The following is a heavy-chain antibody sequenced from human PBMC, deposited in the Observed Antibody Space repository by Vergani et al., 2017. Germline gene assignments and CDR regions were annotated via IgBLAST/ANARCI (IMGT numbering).Heavy chain of an antibody. D-gene: IGHD6-6*01. V-gene: IGHV4-31*03. CDR2: INHSGST. J-gene: IGHJ4*02. Sequence: QVQLQESGPGLEKPSQTLSRICTVSGDSISSGGYYWSWIRQHPGKGLEWMGEINHSGSTNYNPALKSRVTISVDTSKNQFSLKLSSVTAADTAVYYCAREGAYSSSPFDYWGQGTLVTVSS. CDR3: AREGAYSSSPFDY. CDR1: GDSISSGGYY.